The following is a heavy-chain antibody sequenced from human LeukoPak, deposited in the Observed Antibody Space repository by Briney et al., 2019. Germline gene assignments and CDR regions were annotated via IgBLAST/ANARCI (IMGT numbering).Heavy chain of an antibody. CDR2: ISGSGGST. D-gene: IGHD7-27*01. Sequence: GGSLRLSCAASGFTFSIYAMNWVRQAPGKGLEWVSAISGSGGSTYYADSVKGRSTISRDNSKNTLYLQMNSLRAEDTAVYYCAKGVNWGLDYFDYWGQGTLVTVSS. J-gene: IGHJ4*02. CDR3: AKGVNWGLDYFDY. V-gene: IGHV3-23*01. CDR1: GFTFSIYA.